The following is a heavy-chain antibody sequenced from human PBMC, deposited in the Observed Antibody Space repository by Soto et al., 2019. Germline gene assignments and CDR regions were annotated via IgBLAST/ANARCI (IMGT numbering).Heavy chain of an antibody. CDR1: SGSFSGYY. Sequence: PSETLSLTCSIYSGSFSGYYWSWIRRPPGKGLEWIGEISQSGNTNYSPSLKSRVSISIDTSKKQSSLNLASVSAADTAVYYCARAPKVSGSSQTRPDFWGQGTLVTVSS. J-gene: IGHJ4*02. D-gene: IGHD6-6*01. V-gene: IGHV4-34*01. CDR2: ISQSGNT. CDR3: ARAPKVSGSSQTRPDF.